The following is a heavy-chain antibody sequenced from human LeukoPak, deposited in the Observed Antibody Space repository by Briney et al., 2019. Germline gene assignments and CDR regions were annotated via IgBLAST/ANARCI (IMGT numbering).Heavy chain of an antibody. CDR3: AREGDIVATTRPGNFDY. CDR1: GGTFSSYA. J-gene: IGHJ4*02. V-gene: IGHV1-69*01. D-gene: IGHD5-12*01. CDR2: IIPTFGTA. Sequence: SVKVSCKASGGTFSSYAISWVRQAPGQGLEWMGGIIPTFGTANYAQKFQGRVTITADESTSTAYMELSSLRSEDTAVYYCAREGDIVATTRPGNFDYWGQGTLVTVSS.